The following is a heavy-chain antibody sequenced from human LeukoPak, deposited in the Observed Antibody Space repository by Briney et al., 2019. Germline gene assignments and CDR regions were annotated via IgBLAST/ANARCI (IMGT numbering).Heavy chain of an antibody. CDR1: GGSISSYY. CDR2: IYYSGST. CDR3: ASLWPYQLSAFDI. V-gene: IGHV4-59*12. Sequence: SETLSLTCTVSGGSISSYYWSWIQQPPGKGLEWIGYIYYSGSTNYNPSLKSRVTISVDTSKNQFSLKLSSVTAADTAVYYCASLWPYQLSAFDIWGQGTMVTVSS. D-gene: IGHD2-2*01. J-gene: IGHJ3*02.